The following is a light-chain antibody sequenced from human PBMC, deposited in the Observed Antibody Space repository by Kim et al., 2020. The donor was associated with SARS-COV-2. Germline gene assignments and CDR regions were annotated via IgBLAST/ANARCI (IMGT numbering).Light chain of an antibody. CDR1: QGNSNY. J-gene: IGKJ1*01. Sequence: ESVGGGVTITCRANQGNSNYLAWYQQKPGEAPKLLIYAASTLQFGVSTRFSGSGSGTEFTLTISDLQPEDVATDYCQKYDTAPWTFGHGTKVDIK. CDR2: AAS. CDR3: QKYDTAPWT. V-gene: IGKV1-27*01.